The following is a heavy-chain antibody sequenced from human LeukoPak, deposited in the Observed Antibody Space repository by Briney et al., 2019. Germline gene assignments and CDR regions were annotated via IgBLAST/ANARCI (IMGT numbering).Heavy chain of an antibody. D-gene: IGHD6-13*01. CDR1: GFTFSNAR. CDR2: IKTKIEGGTT. CDR3: NTRIAAAGTPDY. Sequence: GGSLKLSCVASGFTFSNARMSWVRQAPGKGLEWVGRIKTKIEGGTTDFAAPVKGRFTISRDDSKNTLYLQMNSLKTEDTAVYYCNTRIAAAGTPDYWGQGTLVTVSS. J-gene: IGHJ4*02. V-gene: IGHV3-15*01.